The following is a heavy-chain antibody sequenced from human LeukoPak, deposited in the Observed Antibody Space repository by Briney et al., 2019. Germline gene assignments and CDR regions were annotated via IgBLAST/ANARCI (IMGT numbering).Heavy chain of an antibody. Sequence: GGSLSLSCAASGFTFTTYVISWVRQAPGKGLEWLSSISDGGGSTYYADSVKGRFTISRDNSKSTLYLQMNSLRVEDTAVYYCAKRRSQSVWRPPSFDSWGQGTLVTVSS. CDR1: GFTFTTYV. D-gene: IGHD5/OR15-5a*01. J-gene: IGHJ4*02. CDR2: ISDGGGST. V-gene: IGHV3-23*01. CDR3: AKRRSQSVWRPPSFDS.